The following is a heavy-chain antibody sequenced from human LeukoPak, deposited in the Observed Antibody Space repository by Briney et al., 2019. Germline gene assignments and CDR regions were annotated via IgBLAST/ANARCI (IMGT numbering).Heavy chain of an antibody. CDR1: GYTFTGYY. CDR2: INPNSGGT. CDR3: ARVVVVPAAIPYMDV. D-gene: IGHD2-2*01. V-gene: IGHV1-2*02. J-gene: IGHJ6*03. Sequence: GASVKVSCKASGYTFTGYYMHWVRQAPGQGLEWMGWINPNSGGTNYAQKFQGRVTMTRDTSISTAYMELSRLRSDDTAVYYCARVVVVPAAIPYMDVWGKGTTVTVSS.